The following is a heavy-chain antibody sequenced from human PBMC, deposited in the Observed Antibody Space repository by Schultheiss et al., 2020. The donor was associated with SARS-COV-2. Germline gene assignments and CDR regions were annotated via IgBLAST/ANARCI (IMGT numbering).Heavy chain of an antibody. J-gene: IGHJ4*02. D-gene: IGHD5-18*01. CDR2: IYHSGST. CDR3: ARGGYSYGYLDY. CDR1: GGSISSSSYY. V-gene: IGHV4-31*03. Sequence: SQTLSLTCTVSGGSISSSSYYWGWIHQPPGKGLEWIGYIYHSGSTYYNPSLKSRVTISVDTSKNQFSLKLSSVTAADTAVYYCARGGYSYGYLDYWGQGTLVTVSS.